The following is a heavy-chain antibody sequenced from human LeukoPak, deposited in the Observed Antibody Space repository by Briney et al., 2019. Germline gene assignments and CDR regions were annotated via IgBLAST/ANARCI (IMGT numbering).Heavy chain of an antibody. Sequence: GGSLRLSCAASGFTFSNYEMNWVRQAPGKGLEWVSYISSSGSPIYYADSVKGRFTISRDNAKNALHLQMNSLRVEDTAVYYCARGGSRYDSSGYYPWGQGTLVTVSS. CDR2: ISSSGSPI. V-gene: IGHV3-48*03. CDR1: GFTFSNYE. J-gene: IGHJ5*02. CDR3: ARGGSRYDSSGYYP. D-gene: IGHD3-22*01.